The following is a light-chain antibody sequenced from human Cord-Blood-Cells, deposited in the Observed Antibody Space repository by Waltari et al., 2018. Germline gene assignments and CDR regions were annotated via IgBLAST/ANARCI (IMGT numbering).Light chain of an antibody. CDR3: QSYDSSLSGSWV. CDR2: GNS. J-gene: IGLJ3*02. CDR1: SSPLVAGSY. Sequence: QSVLTQPPSVSGAPWQRVTISCTRSSSPLVAGSYAHWYQQLPGTAPKLLIYGNSNRPSGVPDRFSGSKSGTSASLAITGLQAEDEADYYCQSYDSSLSGSWVFGGGTKLTVL. V-gene: IGLV1-40*01.